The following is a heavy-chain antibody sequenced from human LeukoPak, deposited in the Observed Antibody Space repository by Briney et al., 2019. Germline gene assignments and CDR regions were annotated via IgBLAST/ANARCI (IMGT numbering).Heavy chain of an antibody. CDR1: RFSFSSYW. CDR2: INQDGSEK. J-gene: IGHJ5*02. Sequence: GSLRLSCAASRFSFSSYWMSWVRQAPGKGLEWVANINQDGSEKFYADSVKGRFTISRDNAKNSLYLQMNSLRAEDTAMYYCARDILTGYYDPWGQGTLVTVSS. V-gene: IGHV3-7*01. D-gene: IGHD3-9*01. CDR3: ARDILTGYYDP.